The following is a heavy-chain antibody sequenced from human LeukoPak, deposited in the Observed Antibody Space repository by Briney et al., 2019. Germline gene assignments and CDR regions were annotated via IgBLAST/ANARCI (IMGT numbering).Heavy chain of an antibody. D-gene: IGHD1-26*01. Sequence: SETLSLTCAVSGGSISSGGYSWSWIRQPPGKGLEWIGYIYHSGSTYYNPSLKSRVTISVDRSKNQFSLKLSSVTAADTAVYYCARRGWENGWFDPWGQGTLVTVSS. V-gene: IGHV4-30-2*01. CDR1: GGSISSGGYS. CDR3: ARRGWENGWFDP. J-gene: IGHJ5*02. CDR2: IYHSGST.